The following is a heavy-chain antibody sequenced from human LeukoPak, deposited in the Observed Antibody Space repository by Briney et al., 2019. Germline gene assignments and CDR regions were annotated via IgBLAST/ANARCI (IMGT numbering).Heavy chain of an antibody. CDR3: ARGRPRPDY. Sequence: KSSETLSLTCTVSGGSISSSSYYWGWLRQPPGKGLDWIGSIYYSGSTYYNPSLKSRVTISVDTSKNQFYLKLSSVTAADTAVYYCARGRPRPDYGGQGTLVTVSS. CDR2: IYYSGST. J-gene: IGHJ4*02. CDR1: GGSISSSSYY. V-gene: IGHV4-39*01.